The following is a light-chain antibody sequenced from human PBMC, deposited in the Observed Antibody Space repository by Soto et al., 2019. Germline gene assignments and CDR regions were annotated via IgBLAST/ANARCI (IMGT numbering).Light chain of an antibody. J-gene: IGKJ1*01. CDR3: QQYNSHWRT. CDR2: DAS. CDR1: QSISNW. V-gene: IGKV1-5*01. Sequence: IQITLKHSTLSASVGDRVTITCRASQSISNWLAWYQQKQGKAPKLLIYDASSLESGVPSRFSGSGSGTEFTLTISSLQPDDFAPYYCQQYNSHWRTFGQVANADIK.